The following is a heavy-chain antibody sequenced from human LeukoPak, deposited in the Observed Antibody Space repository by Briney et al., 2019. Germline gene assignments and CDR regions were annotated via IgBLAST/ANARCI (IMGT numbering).Heavy chain of an antibody. J-gene: IGHJ4*02. D-gene: IGHD4-17*01. Sequence: SETLSLTCAVSGGSISSSNWWSWVRQPPGKGLEWIGEIYHSGSTNYNPSLKSRVTISVDKSKNQFSLKLSSVTAADTAVYYCARDRAVYGEQGYFDYWGQGTLVTVSS. V-gene: IGHV4-4*02. CDR3: ARDRAVYGEQGYFDY. CDR2: IYHSGST. CDR1: GGSISSSNW.